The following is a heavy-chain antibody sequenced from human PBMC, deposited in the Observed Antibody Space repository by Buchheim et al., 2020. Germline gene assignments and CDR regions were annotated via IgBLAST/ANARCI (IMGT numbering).Heavy chain of an antibody. Sequence: QVHLQESGPGLVKPSETLSLTCTVSGGSLSTHYWTWIRQAPGKGLEWIGFISDGGGTSSNPSLKRRVSVSMDTSKNPFSLNLTSVTADDTAVYYCARRGGSGRSFDYWGQGTL. CDR1: GGSLSTHY. CDR2: ISDGGGT. CDR3: ARRGGSGRSFDY. J-gene: IGHJ4*02. D-gene: IGHD3-10*01. V-gene: IGHV4-59*11.